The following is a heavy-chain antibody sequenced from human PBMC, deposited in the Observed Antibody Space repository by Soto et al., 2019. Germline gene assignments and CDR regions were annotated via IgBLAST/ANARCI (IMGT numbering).Heavy chain of an antibody. CDR1: GDTFNFYT. J-gene: IGHJ4*02. Sequence: QVQLVQSGAEVKKPGSSLRVSCKASGDTFNFYTINWVRQAPGLGLEWLGRIIPYLSASNYEQKFQGRVTITADISTNTAYKEVRSLRSEYTAMYYCATSFGSGYRAFDYWGQGALVTVSS. D-gene: IGHD3-10*01. CDR2: IIPYLSAS. V-gene: IGHV1-69*08. CDR3: ATSFGSGYRAFDY.